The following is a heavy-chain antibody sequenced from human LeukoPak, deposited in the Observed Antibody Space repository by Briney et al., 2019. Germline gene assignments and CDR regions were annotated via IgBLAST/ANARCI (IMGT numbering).Heavy chain of an antibody. D-gene: IGHD3-10*01. Sequence: GASVKVSCKASGYTFPSYGINWVRQAPGQGLEWMGWINTNTGNPTYAQGFTGRFVFSLDTSVSTAYLQISSLKAEDTAVYYCARPMRFGELDYYYMDVWGKGTTVTVSS. CDR2: INTNTGNP. J-gene: IGHJ6*03. CDR1: GYTFPSYG. V-gene: IGHV7-4-1*02. CDR3: ARPMRFGELDYYYMDV.